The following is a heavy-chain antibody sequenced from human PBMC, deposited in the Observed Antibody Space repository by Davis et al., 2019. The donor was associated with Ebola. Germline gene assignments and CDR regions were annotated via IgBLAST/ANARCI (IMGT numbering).Heavy chain of an antibody. CDR3: ARDGSTSDQKSGELDY. Sequence: AASVKVSCKASGYTFTGYYMHWVRQAPGQGLEWMGWINPNSGGTNYAQKLQGRVTMTRDTSITTAYMELSRLRSDDTAVYYCARDGSTSDQKSGELDYWGQGPLVTVSS. D-gene: IGHD7-27*01. CDR1: GYTFTGYY. J-gene: IGHJ4*02. CDR2: INPNSGGT. V-gene: IGHV1-2*02.